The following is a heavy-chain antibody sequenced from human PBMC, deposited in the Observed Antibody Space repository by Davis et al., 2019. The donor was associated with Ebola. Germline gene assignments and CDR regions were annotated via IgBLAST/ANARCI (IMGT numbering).Heavy chain of an antibody. CDR3: AKDRRGYNSAADY. V-gene: IGHV3-23*01. D-gene: IGHD5-24*01. CDR2: IDGGDGST. Sequence: PGGSLRLSCASSGFTFNFYVMSWVRQAPGKGLEWVSAIDGGDGSTYYADSVKGRFTISRDNSKNTLYLQMNSLRADDTAVYYCAKDRRGYNSAADYWGQGTLVTVSS. CDR1: GFTFNFYV. J-gene: IGHJ4*02.